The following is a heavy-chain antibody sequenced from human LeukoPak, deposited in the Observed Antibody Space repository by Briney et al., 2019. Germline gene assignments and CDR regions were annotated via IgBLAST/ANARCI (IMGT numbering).Heavy chain of an antibody. Sequence: GGSLRLSCAASGFTFSSYAMSWVRQAPGKGLEWVSAISGSGGSTYYADSVKGRFTISRDNSKNTLYLQMNSLRAEDTAVYYCRKILFGLGLVPVMALYDYWGQGPWSPSPQ. V-gene: IGHV3-23*01. D-gene: IGHD3-16*01. J-gene: IGHJ4*02. CDR2: ISGSGGST. CDR1: GFTFSSYA. CDR3: RKILFGLGLVPVMALYDY.